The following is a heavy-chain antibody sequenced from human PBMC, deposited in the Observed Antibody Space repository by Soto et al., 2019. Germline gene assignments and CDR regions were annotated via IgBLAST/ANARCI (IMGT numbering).Heavy chain of an antibody. CDR2: INPKSGGT. Sequence: ASVKVSCKASGYSFTDYHIHWVRQAPGQGLECLGRINPKSGGTSTAQKFQGWVTMTTDTSISTASMELTRLSSDDTVIYYCARGDSTDCSNGVCSFFYNHDLDVWG. CDR1: GYSFTDYH. CDR3: ARGDSTDCSNGVCSFFYNHDLDV. V-gene: IGHV1-2*05. J-gene: IGHJ6*02. D-gene: IGHD2-8*01.